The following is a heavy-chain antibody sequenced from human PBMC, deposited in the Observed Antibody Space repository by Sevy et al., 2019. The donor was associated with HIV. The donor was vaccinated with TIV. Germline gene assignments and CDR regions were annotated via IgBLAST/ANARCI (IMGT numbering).Heavy chain of an antibody. CDR2: IWYDGSNR. D-gene: IGHD2-15*01. CDR3: ARDRGLLPVWYFDL. CDR1: GFSFSSYA. V-gene: IGHV3-33*01. J-gene: IGHJ2*01. Sequence: GGSLRLSCAASGFSFSSYAMHWVRQAPGKGLEWVAVIWYDGSNRYFADSVKGRFTISRDNSKNTLSLQMNSLRADDTAVYYCARDRGLLPVWYFDLWGRGTLVTVSS.